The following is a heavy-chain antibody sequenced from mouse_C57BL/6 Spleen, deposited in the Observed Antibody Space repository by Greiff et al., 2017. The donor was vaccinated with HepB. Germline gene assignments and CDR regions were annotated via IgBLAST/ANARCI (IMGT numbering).Heavy chain of an antibody. CDR3: ARFYDYDEGYYAMDY. Sequence: VQLQQSGAELARPGASVKLSCKASGYTFTSYGISWVKQRTGQGLEWIGEIYPRSGNTYYNEKFKGKATLTADKSSSTAYMELRSLTSEDSAVYFCARFYDYDEGYYAMDYWGQGTSVTVSS. J-gene: IGHJ4*01. V-gene: IGHV1-81*01. CDR2: IYPRSGNT. D-gene: IGHD2-4*01. CDR1: GYTFTSYG.